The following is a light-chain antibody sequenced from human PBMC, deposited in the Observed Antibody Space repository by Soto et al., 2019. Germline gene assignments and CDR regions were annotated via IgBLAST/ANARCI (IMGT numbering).Light chain of an antibody. V-gene: IGKV1-9*01. J-gene: IGKJ5*01. Sequence: DIQLTQSPSFMSASVGDRVTITCRASQGINNYLAWYQQKPGKAPKLLIYAASTLQSGDPSRFSGSGSGTEFTLTISSLQPEDFATYYCQQLNSYPQTFGQGTRLEIK. CDR1: QGINNY. CDR2: AAS. CDR3: QQLNSYPQT.